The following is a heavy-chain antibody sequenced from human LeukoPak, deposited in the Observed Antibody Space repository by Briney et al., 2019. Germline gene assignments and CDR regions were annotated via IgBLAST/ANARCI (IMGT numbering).Heavy chain of an antibody. V-gene: IGHV3-23*01. CDR1: GFTFRSHA. CDR3: ASGSGTYYSSYYYYGMDV. CDR2: IYENGGTT. Sequence: GGSLRLSCVGSGFTFRSHAMSWVRQAPEKGLEFVSGIYENGGTTYYADSVKGRFSISRDNSKNTLYLQMNSLRAEDTGVYYCASGSGTYYSSYYYYGMDVWGQGTTVTVSS. D-gene: IGHD1-26*01. J-gene: IGHJ6*02.